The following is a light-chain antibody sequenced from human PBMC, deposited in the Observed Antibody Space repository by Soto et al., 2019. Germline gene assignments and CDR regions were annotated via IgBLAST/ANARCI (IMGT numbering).Light chain of an antibody. V-gene: IGKV1-5*03. CDR2: KAS. CDR3: QQYNSYPLT. Sequence: DIQMTQSPSTLSASVGDRVTITCRASQSISSWLAWYQQKPGKAPKLLIYKASSLESGVPSRFSGSGSGIEFPLTISSLQPDDFATYYCQQYNSYPLTFGGGTKVEIK. J-gene: IGKJ4*01. CDR1: QSISSW.